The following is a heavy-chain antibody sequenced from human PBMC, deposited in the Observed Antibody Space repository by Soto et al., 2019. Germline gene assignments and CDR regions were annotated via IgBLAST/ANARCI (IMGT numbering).Heavy chain of an antibody. V-gene: IGHV3-21*01. J-gene: IGHJ4*02. CDR2: ISSSSSYI. CDR1: GFTFSSYS. CDR3: AREQRPGYSYGYLGY. Sequence: PGGSLRLSCAASGFTFSSYSMNWVRQAPGKGLELVSSISSSSSYIYYADSVKGRFIISRDNAKNSLYLQMNSLRAEDTAVYYCAREQRPGYSYGYLGYWGQGT. D-gene: IGHD5-18*01.